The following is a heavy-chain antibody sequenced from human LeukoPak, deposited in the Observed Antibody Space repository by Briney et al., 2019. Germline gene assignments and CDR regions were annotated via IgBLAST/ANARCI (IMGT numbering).Heavy chain of an antibody. D-gene: IGHD3-10*01. J-gene: IGHJ4*02. CDR1: GFTFSNYA. V-gene: IGHV3-64*01. Sequence: GGSLRLSCAASGFTFSNYAMHWVRQAPGKGLEFVSGISSNGDSTYYANSLKGRFTISRDNSKNTLYLQMGSLRAEDMAVYCCATVRKSGSPFEYWGQGTLVTVSS. CDR2: ISSNGDST. CDR3: ATVRKSGSPFEY.